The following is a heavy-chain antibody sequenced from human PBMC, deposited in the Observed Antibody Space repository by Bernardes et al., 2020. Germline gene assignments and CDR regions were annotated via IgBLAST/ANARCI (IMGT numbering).Heavy chain of an antibody. CDR3: ARDSSGYYSVGVDAFDI. D-gene: IGHD3-22*01. CDR1: GYTFTSYG. CDR2: ISAYNGNT. Sequence: DAAQVSCKASGYTFTSYGISWVRQAPGQGLEWMGWISAYNGNTTYAQKLQGRVTMTTDTSTSTAYMELRSLRSDDTAVYYCARDSSGYYSVGVDAFDIWGQGTMVTGSS. J-gene: IGHJ3*02. V-gene: IGHV1-18*01.